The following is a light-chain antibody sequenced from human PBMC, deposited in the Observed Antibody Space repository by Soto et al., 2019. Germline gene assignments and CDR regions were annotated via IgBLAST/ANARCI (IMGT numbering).Light chain of an antibody. V-gene: IGKV1-33*01. Sequence: DLQMTQSPSTLCESVGARVTITCRSSQSISSWLAWYQQKPGKAPKLLIYDASNLETGVPSRFSGSGSGTHFTFTISRLQPEDIATYYCQQHDNLLFEITFGQGTRLEIK. CDR2: DAS. CDR3: QQHDNLLFEIT. J-gene: IGKJ5*01. CDR1: QSISSW.